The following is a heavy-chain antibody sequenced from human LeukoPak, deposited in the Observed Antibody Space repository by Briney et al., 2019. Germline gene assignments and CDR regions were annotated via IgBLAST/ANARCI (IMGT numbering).Heavy chain of an antibody. CDR1: GFTFDDYT. CDR3: VRGPAYYYYGMDV. CDR2: ISWDGGST. V-gene: IGHV3-43*01. Sequence: GGSLRLSCAASGFTFDDYTMHWVRQAPGKGLEWVSLISWDGGSTYYADSVKGQFTISRDNSKNSLYLQMNSLRTEDTALYYCVRGPAYYYYGMDVWGQGTTVTVSS. J-gene: IGHJ6*02. D-gene: IGHD3-10*01.